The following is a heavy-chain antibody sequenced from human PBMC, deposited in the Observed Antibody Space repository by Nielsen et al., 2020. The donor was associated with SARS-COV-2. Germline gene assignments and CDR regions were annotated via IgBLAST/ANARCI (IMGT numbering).Heavy chain of an antibody. CDR3: ARSATNLIYWYFDL. D-gene: IGHD5-12*01. J-gene: IGHJ2*01. V-gene: IGHV1-69*02. CDR1: GGTFSTHS. Sequence: SVKVSCKAFGGTFSTHSISWVRQAPGQGPEWMGRIIPMVDIRDYAQSFQGRVTITADKSTSTAYMELSSLSSEDTALYYCARSATNLIYWYFDLWGRGTLVTVSS. CDR2: IIPMVDIR.